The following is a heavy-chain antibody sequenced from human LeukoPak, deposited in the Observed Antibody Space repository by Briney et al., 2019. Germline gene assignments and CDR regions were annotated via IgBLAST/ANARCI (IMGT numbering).Heavy chain of an antibody. CDR1: GYTFTSYG. Sequence: ASVKVSCKASGYTFTSYGINWVRQAPGQGLEWMGWISAYNGKTNYAQKLQGRVTMTRDTSTSTVYMELRSLRSDDTALYYCARGGDMRVVGAFDIWGQGTMVTVSS. CDR3: ARGGDMRVVGAFDI. CDR2: ISAYNGKT. J-gene: IGHJ3*02. D-gene: IGHD3-22*01. V-gene: IGHV1-18*01.